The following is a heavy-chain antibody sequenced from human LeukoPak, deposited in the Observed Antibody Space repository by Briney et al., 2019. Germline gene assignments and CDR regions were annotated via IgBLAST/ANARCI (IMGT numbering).Heavy chain of an antibody. CDR2: IYYSGST. V-gene: IGHV4-39*01. CDR1: GGSISSSSYY. J-gene: IGHJ4*02. D-gene: IGHD3-10*01. Sequence: SETLSLTCTVSGGSISSSSYYWGWIRQPPGKGLEWIGSIYYSGSTYYNPSPKSRVTISVDTSKNQFSLKLSSVTAADTAVYYCARLYGSGSYYNPLGYFDYWGQGTLVTVSS. CDR3: ARLYGSGSYYNPLGYFDY.